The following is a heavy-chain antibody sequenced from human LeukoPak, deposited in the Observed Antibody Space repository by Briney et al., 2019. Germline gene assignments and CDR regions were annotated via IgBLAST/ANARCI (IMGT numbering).Heavy chain of an antibody. CDR2: IYYSGGT. V-gene: IGHV4-39*01. Sequence: SETLSLTCTVSGGSIYSSTFYWGWIRQPPGEGLEWIGNIYYSGGTYYNPSLKSRVTISVDTSRNQFSLKLSSVTAADTAVYYCARLGYDSSGSMYYFDYWGQGTLVAVSS. CDR3: ARLGYDSSGSMYYFDY. D-gene: IGHD3-22*01. J-gene: IGHJ4*02. CDR1: GGSIYSSTFY.